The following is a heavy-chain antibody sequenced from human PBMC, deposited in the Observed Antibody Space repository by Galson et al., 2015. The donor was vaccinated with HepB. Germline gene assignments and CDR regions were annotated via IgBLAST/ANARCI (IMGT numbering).Heavy chain of an antibody. V-gene: IGHV3-30*18. Sequence: SLRLSCAASGFTFSNYGMHWVRQAPGKGLEWVAVISYDGSNKYYADSVKGRVTISRDNSKNTLHLQMNSLRAGDTALYYCAKDPYLYSALAGTMAGFDYWGQGTLVTVSS. CDR1: GFTFSNYG. CDR3: AKDPYLYSALAGTMAGFDY. D-gene: IGHD6-19*01. J-gene: IGHJ4*02. CDR2: ISYDGSNK.